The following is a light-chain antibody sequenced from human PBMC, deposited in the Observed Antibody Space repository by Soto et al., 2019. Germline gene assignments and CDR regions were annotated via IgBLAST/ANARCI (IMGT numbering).Light chain of an antibody. Sequence: DIQMTQSPSSLSASVGDRVTITCRASQSISSYLNWYQQKPGKAPKLLIYAASSLQSGVPSRFSGSGSGTDFTHTISSLQPEDFATYYCQKYNNAPRTVAQGTNVDIK. CDR1: QSISSY. CDR3: QKYNNAPRT. V-gene: IGKV1-39*01. CDR2: AAS. J-gene: IGKJ1*01.